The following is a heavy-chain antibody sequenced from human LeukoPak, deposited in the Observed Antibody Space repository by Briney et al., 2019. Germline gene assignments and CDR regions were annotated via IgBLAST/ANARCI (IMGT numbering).Heavy chain of an antibody. CDR1: GFTVSSNY. V-gene: IGHV3-23*01. CDR2: ISGSGGST. J-gene: IGHJ4*02. CDR3: AKWGKIAAAAGGFDY. D-gene: IGHD6-13*01. Sequence: GGSLRLSCAASGFTVSSNYMSWVRQAPGKGLEWVSAISGSGGSTYYADSVKGRFTISRDNSKNTLYLQMNSLRAEDTAVYYCAKWGKIAAAAGGFDYWGQGTLVTVSS.